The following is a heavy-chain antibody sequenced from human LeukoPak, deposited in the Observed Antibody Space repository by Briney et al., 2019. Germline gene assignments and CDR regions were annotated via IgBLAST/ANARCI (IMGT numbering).Heavy chain of an antibody. CDR3: ARPRYSSGWFWFDP. CDR1: GGSMSDSIT. Sequence: SETLSLTRSVSGGSMSDSITWGWVRQPPGKGLEWLANIHDDGRTAPNPSLRSRLTISQDRSKNQFSLKVNSVTAADTAVYYCARPRYSSGWFWFDPWGRGTLVTVSS. J-gene: IGHJ5*02. CDR2: IHDDGRT. D-gene: IGHD6-19*01. V-gene: IGHV4/OR15-8*01.